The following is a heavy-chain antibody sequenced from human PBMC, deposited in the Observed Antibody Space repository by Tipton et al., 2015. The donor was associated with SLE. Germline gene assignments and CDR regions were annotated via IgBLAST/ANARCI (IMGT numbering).Heavy chain of an antibody. V-gene: IGHV4-61*01. D-gene: IGHD6-19*01. CDR1: GGSVSSGSYY. J-gene: IGHJ4*02. CDR3: ALRGSGWFREDYFDY. CDR2: IYYSGST. Sequence: TLSLTCTVSGGSVSSGSYYWSWIRQPPGKGLEWIGYIYYSGSTNYNPSLKSRVTISVDTSKNQFSLKLSSVTAADTAVYYCALRGSGWFREDYFDYWGQGTLVTVSS.